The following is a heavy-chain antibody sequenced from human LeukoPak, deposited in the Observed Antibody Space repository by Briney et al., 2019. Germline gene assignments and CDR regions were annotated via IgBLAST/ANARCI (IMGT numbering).Heavy chain of an antibody. V-gene: IGHV5-51*01. J-gene: IGHJ3*02. D-gene: IGHD5-12*01. CDR1: GYKFTIYW. CDR3: ARHPTSDAFDI. Sequence: GESLKISCKGSGYKFTIYWIAWVRQMPGKGLETMGITYPDDSDTRYSPSFQGQVTISADKSISTAYLQWSSLKASDTAMYYCARHPTSDAFDIWGQGTMVTVSS. CDR2: TYPDDSDT.